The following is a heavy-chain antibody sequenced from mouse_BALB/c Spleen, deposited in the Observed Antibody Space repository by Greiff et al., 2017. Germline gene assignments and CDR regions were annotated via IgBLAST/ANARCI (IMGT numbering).Heavy chain of an antibody. V-gene: IGHV1-15*01. J-gene: IGHJ4*01. CDR1: GYTFTDYE. CDR2: IDPETGGT. CDR3: ARRPYGNYAMDY. D-gene: IGHD2-1*01. Sequence: QVQLQQSGAELVRPGASVTLSCKASGYTFTDYEMHWVKQTPVHGLEWIGAIDPETGGTAYNQKFKGKATLTADKSSSTAYMELRSLTSEDSAVYYCARRPYGNYAMDYWGQGTSVTVSS.